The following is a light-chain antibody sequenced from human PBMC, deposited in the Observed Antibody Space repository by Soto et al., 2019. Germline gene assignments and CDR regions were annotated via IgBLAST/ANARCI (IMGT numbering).Light chain of an antibody. Sequence: DIQMTQSPSTLSASVGDRVTITCRASQSISSGLAWYQQKPGKAPKLLIYDASSLESGVPSRFSGSGSGTAVTLSVSSVQPDDFANYYCQQYNSYYTFGQGTKLEIK. CDR3: QQYNSYYT. V-gene: IGKV1-5*01. CDR2: DAS. CDR1: QSISSG. J-gene: IGKJ2*01.